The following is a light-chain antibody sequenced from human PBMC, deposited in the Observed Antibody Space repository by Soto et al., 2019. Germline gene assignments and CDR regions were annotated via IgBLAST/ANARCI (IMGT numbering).Light chain of an antibody. CDR2: AAS. V-gene: IGKV1-8*01. J-gene: IGKJ2*01. CDR3: LQHNSYPYT. Sequence: AIRMTQSPSSLSASTGDRVTITCRASQGISSYLAWYQQKPGKAPKLLIYAASTLQSGVPSRFSGSGSGTDFTLTISCLQFEDFATYYCLQHNSYPYTFGQGTKLEIK. CDR1: QGISSY.